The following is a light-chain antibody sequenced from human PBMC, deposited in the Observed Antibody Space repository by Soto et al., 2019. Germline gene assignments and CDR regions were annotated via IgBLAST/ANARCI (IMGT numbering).Light chain of an antibody. Sequence: NFMLTQPHSVSESPGKTVTFSCTRSSGSIDSNYVQWYQQRPDSAPTIVISKDNQRAYGVPDRFSGSIDTSSNSASLTISGVKTEDEADYYCQSYSGTNVVFGGGTKLTVL. J-gene: IGLJ2*01. CDR1: SGSIDSNY. CDR3: QSYSGTNVV. CDR2: KDN. V-gene: IGLV6-57*04.